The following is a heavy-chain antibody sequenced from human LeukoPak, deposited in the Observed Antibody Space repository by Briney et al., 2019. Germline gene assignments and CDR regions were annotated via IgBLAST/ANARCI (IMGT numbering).Heavy chain of an antibody. J-gene: IGHJ4*02. D-gene: IGHD5-18*01. Sequence: ASVKVSCKASGYTFTGYYMHWVRQAPGRGLEWMGWINPNSGGTNYAQKFQGRVAMTRDTSISTAYMELSRLRSDDTAVYYCARAHSYRRGYSYGYWAYWGQGTLVTVSS. V-gene: IGHV1-2*02. CDR1: GYTFTGYY. CDR3: ARAHSYRRGYSYGYWAY. CDR2: INPNSGGT.